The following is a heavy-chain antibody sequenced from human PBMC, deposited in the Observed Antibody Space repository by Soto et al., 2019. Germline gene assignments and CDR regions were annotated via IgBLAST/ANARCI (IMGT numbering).Heavy chain of an antibody. D-gene: IGHD2-2*01. Sequence: QVQLVQSGPEVKKPGSSVKVSCKASGGSFRSDVFSWVRQAPGQGLEWMGRIIPIFGAANYAQKFQDRVTITADEASSTVYMELSSLTSDDTAVYYCARAPGQDCSTTSCYHRGWFDPWGQGTLVTVSS. V-gene: IGHV1-69*18. CDR2: IIPIFGAA. CDR3: ARAPGQDCSTTSCYHRGWFDP. CDR1: GGSFRSDV. J-gene: IGHJ5*02.